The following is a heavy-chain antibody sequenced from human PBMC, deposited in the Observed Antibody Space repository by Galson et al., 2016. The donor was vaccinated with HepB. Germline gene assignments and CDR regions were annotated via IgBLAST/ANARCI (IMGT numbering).Heavy chain of an antibody. J-gene: IGHJ3*01. Sequence: SLRLSCAASGFSFRSYAMHWLRQAPGQGLESVAFLPDEGIYKFYSDSVRSRFSISRDNSKKMLYLQMNGLRPEDTAVYFCARECIGDCSDAFDVWGQGTMVTVSS. D-gene: IGHD2-21*02. CDR2: LPDEGIYK. CDR1: GFSFRSYA. V-gene: IGHV3-30*04. CDR3: ARECIGDCSDAFDV.